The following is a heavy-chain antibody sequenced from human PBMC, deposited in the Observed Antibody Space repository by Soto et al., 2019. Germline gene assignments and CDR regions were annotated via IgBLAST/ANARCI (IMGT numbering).Heavy chain of an antibody. V-gene: IGHV3-33*01. CDR3: ARDRSYGGDSDFDY. CDR2: IWYDGSNK. D-gene: IGHD4-17*01. CDR1: GFTFSSYG. J-gene: IGHJ4*02. Sequence: GGSLRLSCAASGFTFSSYGMHWVRQAPGKGLEWVAVIWYDGSNKYYADSVKGRFTISRDNSKNTLYLQMNSLRAEDTAVYYCARDRSYGGDSDFDYWGQGTLVTVSS.